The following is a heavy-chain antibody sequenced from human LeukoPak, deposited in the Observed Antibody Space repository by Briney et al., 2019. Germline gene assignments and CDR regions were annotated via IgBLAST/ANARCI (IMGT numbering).Heavy chain of an antibody. J-gene: IGHJ4*02. V-gene: IGHV1-69*13. CDR3: ARDRVERFGELFRGYYYFDS. Sequence: SVKVSCKASGGTFSSYAISWVRQAPGQGLEWMGGIIPIFGTANYAQKFQGRVTITADESTSTAYMELSSLRSEDTAVYYCARDRVERFGELFRGYYYFDSWGQGTLVTVSS. CDR1: GGTFSSYA. CDR2: IIPIFGTA. D-gene: IGHD3-10*01.